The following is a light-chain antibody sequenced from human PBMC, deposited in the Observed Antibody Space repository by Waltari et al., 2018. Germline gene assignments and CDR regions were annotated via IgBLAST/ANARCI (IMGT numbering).Light chain of an antibody. V-gene: IGLV3-25*03. J-gene: IGLJ2*01. CDR1: ALPKQY. Sequence: SYELTQPPSVSVSPGQTAKIPCSGDALPKQYTYWYQQKPGQAPLLVIYKDTERPSVIPELFSGSSSGTTVTLTISGVQAEDEADYYCLSAYSGGSQGVFGGGTKLTVL. CDR2: KDT. CDR3: LSAYSGGSQGV.